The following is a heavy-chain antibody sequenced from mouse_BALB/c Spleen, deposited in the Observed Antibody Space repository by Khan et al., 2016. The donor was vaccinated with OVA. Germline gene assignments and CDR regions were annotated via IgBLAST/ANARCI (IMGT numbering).Heavy chain of an antibody. CDR2: INTYTGEP. CDR3: ARPPYFSYVMVY. V-gene: IGHV9-3-1*01. CDR1: GYTFTNYG. J-gene: IGHJ4*01. D-gene: IGHD2-10*01. Sequence: QIQLVQSGPELMKPGETVKISCKASGYTFTNYGMNWVKQAPGKGLKWMGWINTYTGEPTYADDFKGRFAFSLETSASTAYLQINNLKNEDTATYCCARPPYFSYVMVYWGQGTSVTVSS.